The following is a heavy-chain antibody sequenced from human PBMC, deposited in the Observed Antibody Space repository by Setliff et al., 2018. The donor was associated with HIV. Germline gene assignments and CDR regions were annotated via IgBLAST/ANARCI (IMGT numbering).Heavy chain of an antibody. Sequence: SETLSLTCTVSGGSVSNYYWTWIRQSAGKGLEWIGHINTSGSTKYNPSTNYNPSLKSRFTISLETSRNQFSLRVASVTATGTAVYYCTRQSPVAGSGAFDSWGQGTVVTVSS. CDR3: TRQSPVAGSGAFDS. CDR2: INTSGSTKYNPST. J-gene: IGHJ3*02. CDR1: GGSVSNYY. V-gene: IGHV4-4*07. D-gene: IGHD6-19*01.